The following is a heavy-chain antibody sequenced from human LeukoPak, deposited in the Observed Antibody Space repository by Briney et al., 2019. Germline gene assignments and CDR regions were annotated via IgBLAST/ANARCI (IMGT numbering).Heavy chain of an antibody. CDR1: GFTFSSYG. J-gene: IGHJ4*02. CDR3: VREGTYFFASGSFQGYYFDN. V-gene: IGHV3-30*03. D-gene: IGHD3-10*01. CDR2: ISNDGTDK. Sequence: GGSLRLSCAASGFTFSSYGMHWVRQAPGKGLEWVAVISNDGTDKHHADSVKGRFTVSRDNSNHTVYLEMDRLRVEDTAIYYCVREGTYFFASGSFQGYYFDNWGQGTLVTVSS.